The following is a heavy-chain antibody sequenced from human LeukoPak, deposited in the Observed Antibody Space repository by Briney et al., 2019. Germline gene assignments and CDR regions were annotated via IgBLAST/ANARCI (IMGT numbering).Heavy chain of an antibody. CDR3: ARGGCENQGAFDI. V-gene: IGHV1-69*05. Sequence: SSVKVSCKASGGSFSSYAISWVRQAPGQGLEWMGGIIPIFGTANYAQKVQGRVTITTDESTSTAYMELSSLRSEDTAVYSCARGGCENQGAFDIWGQGTMVTVSS. CDR2: IIPIFGTA. J-gene: IGHJ3*02. D-gene: IGHD1-14*01. CDR1: GGSFSSYA.